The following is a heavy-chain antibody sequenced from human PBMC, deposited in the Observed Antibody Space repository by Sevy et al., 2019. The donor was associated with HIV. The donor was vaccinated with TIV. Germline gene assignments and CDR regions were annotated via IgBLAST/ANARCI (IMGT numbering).Heavy chain of an antibody. V-gene: IGHV3-48*03. D-gene: IGHD4-17*01. Sequence: GGSLRLSCAASGFSFSSYEMNWVRQAPGKGLEWLSYISNSGSSVYYSDSVRGRFTISRDNARNSLYLQMNSLRAEDTAVYYCAGDLPPSATTVAHFDCWGRGTLVTVSS. J-gene: IGHJ4*02. CDR1: GFSFSSYE. CDR2: ISNSGSSV. CDR3: AGDLPPSATTVAHFDC.